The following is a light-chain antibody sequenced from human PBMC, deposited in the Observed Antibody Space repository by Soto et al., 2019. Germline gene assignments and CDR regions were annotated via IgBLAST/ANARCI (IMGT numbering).Light chain of an antibody. CDR3: LQDLSYPRT. CDR1: QGITNY. V-gene: IGKV1-6*01. CDR2: AAS. Sequence: AIQMTQSPSSLSASVGYRVTIPCRASQGITNYLGWYQQKPGKAPKVLIFAASNLHSGVPSRFSGGGSGTDFTLTISSLHPEDFATYYCLQDLSYPRTFGQGTKVDNK. J-gene: IGKJ1*01.